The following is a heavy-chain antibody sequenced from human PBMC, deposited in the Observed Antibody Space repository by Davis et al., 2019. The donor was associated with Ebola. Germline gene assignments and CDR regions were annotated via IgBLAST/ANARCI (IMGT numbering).Heavy chain of an antibody. D-gene: IGHD6-19*01. V-gene: IGHV1-2*02. J-gene: IGHJ3*02. Sequence: ASVKVSCKASGGTFSSYAISWVRQAPGQGLEWMGWINPNSGGTNYAQKFQGRVTMTRDTSISTAYMELSRLRSDDTAVYYSARGAVAGLEVDAFDIWGQGTMVTVSS. CDR3: ARGAVAGLEVDAFDI. CDR1: GGTFSSYA. CDR2: INPNSGGT.